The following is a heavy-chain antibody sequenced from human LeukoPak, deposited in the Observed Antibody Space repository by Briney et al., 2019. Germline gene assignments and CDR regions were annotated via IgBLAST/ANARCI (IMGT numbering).Heavy chain of an antibody. D-gene: IGHD5-24*01. CDR3: ARRGDGYNYWDY. Sequence: SETLSLTCTVSGGSISNYYWSWIRQPPGKGLEWIGYIYYSGSTNYNPSLKSRVTISVDTSKNQFSLKLSSVTAADTAVYYCARRGDGYNYWDYWGQGTLVTVSS. J-gene: IGHJ4*02. V-gene: IGHV4-59*08. CDR2: IYYSGST. CDR1: GGSISNYY.